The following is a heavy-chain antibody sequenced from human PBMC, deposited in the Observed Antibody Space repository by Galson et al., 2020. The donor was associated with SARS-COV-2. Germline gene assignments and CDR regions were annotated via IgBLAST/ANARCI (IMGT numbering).Heavy chain of an antibody. CDR2: MRSKAHGYAP. V-gene: IGHV3-73*01. CDR3: TSVDCGGDC. D-gene: IGHD2-21*01. J-gene: IGHJ4*02. Sequence: GGSLRLSCAASGFTFSGSAVHWVRQASGKGLECVGRMRSKAHGYAPAYAASVNGRFTISRDDSKNTAYLQMNSLKTEDTAVYYCTSVDCGGDCYGQGTLVTVSS. CDR1: GFTFSGSA.